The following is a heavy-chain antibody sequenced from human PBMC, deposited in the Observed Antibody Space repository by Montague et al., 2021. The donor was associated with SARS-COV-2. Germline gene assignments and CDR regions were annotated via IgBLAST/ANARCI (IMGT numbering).Heavy chain of an antibody. CDR2: ISCDGSNK. CDR3: ARERWIQLSFYYYYGMDV. Sequence: SLRLSCAASGFTFSSYAMHWVRQALGKGLEWVAVISCDGSNKYYADSVKGRFTISRDNSKNTLYLQMNSLRAEDTAVYYCARERWIQLSFYYYYGMDVWGQGATVTVSS. V-gene: IGHV3-30-3*01. CDR1: GFTFSSYA. J-gene: IGHJ6*02. D-gene: IGHD5-18*01.